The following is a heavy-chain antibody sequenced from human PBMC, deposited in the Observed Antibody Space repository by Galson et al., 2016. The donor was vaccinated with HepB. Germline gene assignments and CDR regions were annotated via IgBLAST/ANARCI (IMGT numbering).Heavy chain of an antibody. J-gene: IGHJ6*02. D-gene: IGHD2-15*01. Sequence: SETLSLTCGVYGGSLTGRYWSWIRQSPGKGLEWIGEVNQSGGTTYNPSLKSRVTISVDTSKRQFSLKLNSVTAADTALYFCARGRYVCSGGNCLNHYYYYNGLDVLGQGTTITVSS. CDR3: ARGRYVCSGGNCLNHYYYYNGLDV. CDR2: VNQSGGT. V-gene: IGHV4-34*01. CDR1: GGSLTGRY.